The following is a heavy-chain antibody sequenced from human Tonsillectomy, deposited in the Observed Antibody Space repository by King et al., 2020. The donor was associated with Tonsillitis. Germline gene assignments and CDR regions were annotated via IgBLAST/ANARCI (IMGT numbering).Heavy chain of an antibody. D-gene: IGHD3-22*01. CDR1: GFTFNNYA. CDR3: AKDGGYYDSSGYYYD. V-gene: IGHV3-23*04. J-gene: IGHJ4*02. Sequence: VQLVESGGGLVQPGGSLRLSCAASGFTFNNYAMSLVRQAPGKGLEWVSAISGSGDRTYYGDSVKGRFTISRDNSKNTLYLQLNSLSAEDTAVYYCAKDGGYYDSSGYYYDWGQGTLVTVSS. CDR2: ISGSGDRT.